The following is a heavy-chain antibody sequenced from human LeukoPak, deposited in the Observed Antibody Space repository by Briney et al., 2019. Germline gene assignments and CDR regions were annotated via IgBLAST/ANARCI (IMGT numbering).Heavy chain of an antibody. Sequence: GGSLRLSCAASGFAFSTYGMHWVRQAPGKGLEWVALISYDGSNVYYTDSVKGRFTISRDNSKNTLYLQMNSLRAEDTAVFYCAKGLMITFGELSDYFDYWGQGTLVTVSS. CDR2: ISYDGSNV. CDR1: GFAFSTYG. D-gene: IGHD3-16*01. V-gene: IGHV3-30*18. J-gene: IGHJ4*02. CDR3: AKGLMITFGELSDYFDY.